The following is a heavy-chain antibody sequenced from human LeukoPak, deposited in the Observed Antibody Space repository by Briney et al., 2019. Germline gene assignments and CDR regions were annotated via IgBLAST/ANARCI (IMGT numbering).Heavy chain of an antibody. V-gene: IGHV4-59*08. CDR1: GGSISSYY. Sequence: PSETLSLTCTVSGGSISSYYWSWIRQPPGKGLEWIGYIYYSGSTNYNPSLKSRVTISVDTSKNQFSLKLSSVTAADTAVYYCARLMQGGGWFGELLSQDYYYYYGMDVWGQGTTVTVSS. D-gene: IGHD3-10*01. CDR2: IYYSGST. J-gene: IGHJ6*02. CDR3: ARLMQGGGWFGELLSQDYYYYYGMDV.